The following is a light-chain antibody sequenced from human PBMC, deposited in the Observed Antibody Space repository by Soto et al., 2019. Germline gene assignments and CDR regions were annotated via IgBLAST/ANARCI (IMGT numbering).Light chain of an antibody. V-gene: IGKV1-5*01. CDR3: QQFAKSST. CDR1: HNIERW. CDR2: DAT. J-gene: IGKJ1*01. Sequence: IHMTQSPSTLSASVGDRVTITCRASHNIERWMAWYQQKRGRAPSLLIFDATTLHSGVPSRFSGGGSGTEFTLTINGLQPDDFATYYCQQFAKSSTFGQGTTVEIK.